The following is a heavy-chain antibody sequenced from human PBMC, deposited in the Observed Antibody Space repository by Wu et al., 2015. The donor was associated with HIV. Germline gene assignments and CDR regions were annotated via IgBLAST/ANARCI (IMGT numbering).Heavy chain of an antibody. CDR3: ARDRSHYYDNSGYFYNY. D-gene: IGHD3-22*01. Sequence: QVQLVQSRAEVKKPGASVKVSCKASGYTFNSYAISWVRQAPGQGLEWMGWINAYDVNTNYAQKLQGRVTMTSDTSTSTAYMEVRNLRSDDTAVYFCARDRSHYYDNSGYFYNYWGQGTLVTVSS. V-gene: IGHV1-18*01. J-gene: IGHJ4*02. CDR1: GYTFNSYA. CDR2: INAYDVNT.